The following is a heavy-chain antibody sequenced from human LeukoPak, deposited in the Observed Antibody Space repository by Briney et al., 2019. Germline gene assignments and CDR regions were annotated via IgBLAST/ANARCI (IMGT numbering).Heavy chain of an antibody. CDR1: GFTFSDYY. CDR3: ARSRVAARRGRWFDP. Sequence: GGSLRLSCAASGFTFSDYYMSWIRQAPGKGLEWVSYISSSGSTIYYADSVKGRFTLSRDNAKNSLYLQMNSLRAEDTAVYYCARSRVAARRGRWFDPWGQGTLVTVSS. D-gene: IGHD6-6*01. CDR2: ISSSGSTI. V-gene: IGHV3-11*01. J-gene: IGHJ5*02.